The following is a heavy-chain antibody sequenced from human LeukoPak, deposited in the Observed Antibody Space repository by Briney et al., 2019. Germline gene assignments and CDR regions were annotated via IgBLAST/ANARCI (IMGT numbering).Heavy chain of an antibody. V-gene: IGHV1-2*02. CDR1: GYTFTGYY. J-gene: IGHJ4*02. D-gene: IGHD6-13*01. CDR3: ARVGYSSSWAAHFDY. CDR2: INPNSGGT. Sequence: ASVKVSCKASGYTFTGYYMHWVRQAPGQGLEWMGWINPNSGGTNYAQKFQGRVTMTRDTSISTAYMELSRLRSDDTAVYYCARVGYSSSWAAHFDYWGQGTLVPLSS.